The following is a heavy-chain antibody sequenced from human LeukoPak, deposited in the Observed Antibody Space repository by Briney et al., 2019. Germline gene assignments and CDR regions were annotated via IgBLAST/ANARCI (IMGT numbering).Heavy chain of an antibody. CDR2: ISSSGSTI. CDR3: AELGITMIGGV. D-gene: IGHD3-10*02. CDR1: GLTFGSQW. Sequence: PGGSLRLSCVASGLTFGSQWMTWVRQAPGKGLEWVSYISSSGSTIYYADSVKGRFTISRDNAKNSLYLQMNSLRAEDTAVYYCAELGITMIGGVWGKETTVTISS. V-gene: IGHV3-48*03. J-gene: IGHJ6*04.